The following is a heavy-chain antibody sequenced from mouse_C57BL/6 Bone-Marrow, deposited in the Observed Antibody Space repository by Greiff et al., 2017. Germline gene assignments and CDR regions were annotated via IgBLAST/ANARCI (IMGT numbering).Heavy chain of an antibody. CDR2: IWNGGST. J-gene: IGHJ1*03. CDR1: GFSLTGYG. V-gene: IGHV2-2*01. CDR3: ARNYGSSYGYFEV. D-gene: IGHD1-1*01. Sequence: QVQLQQSGPGLVQPSQSLSITCPVPGFSLTGYGVHWVRQSPGKGLEWLGVIWNGGSTDYTAAFISRLSISKDNSKSQVFFKMNSLQADDTARYYCARNYGSSYGYFEVWGTGTTVTVSS.